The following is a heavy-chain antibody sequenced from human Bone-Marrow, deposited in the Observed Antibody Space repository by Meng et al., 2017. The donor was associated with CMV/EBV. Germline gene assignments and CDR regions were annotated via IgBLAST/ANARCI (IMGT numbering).Heavy chain of an antibody. D-gene: IGHD3-10*01. J-gene: IGHJ4*02. V-gene: IGHV4-59*01. CDR2: IYYSGSS. CDR3: ARAVIFGSGIDY. Sequence: SETLSLTCTVSGGFISSYYWNWIRQPPGKGLEWIGNIYYSGSSNYNPPLKSPVSISVDMTKNQFSLKLSSVTAADTAVYYCARAVIFGSGIDYWGQGTLVTVSS. CDR1: GGFISSYY.